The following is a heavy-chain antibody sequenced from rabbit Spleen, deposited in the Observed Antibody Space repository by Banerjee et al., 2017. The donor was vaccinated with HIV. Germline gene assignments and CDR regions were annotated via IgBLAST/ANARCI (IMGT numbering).Heavy chain of an antibody. V-gene: IGHV1S40*01. Sequence: QSLEESGGDLVQPEGSLTLTCKASGVSFSISSYMCWVRQAPGKGLEWIACIDAGSSGFTYFATWAKGRFTISKTSSTTVTLQMTRLTAADTATYFCARDLPEIIGWNFGFWGPGTLVTVS. J-gene: IGHJ4*02. CDR2: IDAGSSGFT. D-gene: IGHD1-1*01. CDR1: GVSFSISSY. CDR3: ARDLPEIIGWNFGF.